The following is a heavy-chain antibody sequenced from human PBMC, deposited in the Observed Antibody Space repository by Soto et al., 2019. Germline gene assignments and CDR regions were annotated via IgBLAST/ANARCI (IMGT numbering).Heavy chain of an antibody. D-gene: IGHD6-6*01. CDR3: ARLSSSGCDY. CDR2: IYDSGST. Sequence: SETLSLTCTVSGSSISSYYWSWIRQPPGKGLEWIGYIYDSGSTNYNPSLKSRVTISVDTSKNQFSLKLTSVTAADTAVYYCARLSSSGCDYWGQGTLVTVSS. CDR1: GSSISSYY. V-gene: IGHV4-59*01. J-gene: IGHJ4*02.